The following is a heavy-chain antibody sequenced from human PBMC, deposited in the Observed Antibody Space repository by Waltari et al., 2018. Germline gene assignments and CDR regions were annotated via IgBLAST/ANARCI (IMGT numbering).Heavy chain of an antibody. Sequence: QVQLQESGPGLVKPSETLSLTCTVSGGSISSHYWSWIRQPPGKGLEWIGYIYYSGSTNYNPSLKSRVTISVDTSKNQFSLKLSSVTAADTAVYYCAREGGSRTFTTYYFDYWGQGTLVTVSS. V-gene: IGHV4-59*11. CDR1: GGSISSHY. J-gene: IGHJ4*02. D-gene: IGHD1-7*01. CDR3: AREGGSRTFTTYYFDY. CDR2: IYYSGST.